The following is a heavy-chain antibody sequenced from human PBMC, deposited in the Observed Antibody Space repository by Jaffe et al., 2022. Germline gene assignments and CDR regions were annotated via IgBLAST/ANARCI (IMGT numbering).Heavy chain of an antibody. D-gene: IGHD5-18*01. Sequence: QVQLVQSGAEVKKPGSSVKVSCKASGGTFSSYAISWVRQAPGQGLEWMGGIIPIFGTANYAQKFQGRVTITADESTSTAYMELSSLRSEDTAVYYCARVMSAYSYGDHYYYYMDVWGKGTTVTVSS. CDR2: IIPIFGTA. CDR3: ARVMSAYSYGDHYYYYMDV. V-gene: IGHV1-69*01. J-gene: IGHJ6*03. CDR1: GGTFSSYA.